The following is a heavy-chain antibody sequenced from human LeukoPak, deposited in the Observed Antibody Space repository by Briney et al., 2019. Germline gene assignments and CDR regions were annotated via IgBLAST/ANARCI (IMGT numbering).Heavy chain of an antibody. J-gene: IGHJ4*02. CDR1: GFTFSSYG. CDR2: ISGSGGST. CDR3: AKDEGYDILTGYYAVDY. D-gene: IGHD3-9*01. Sequence: GGSLRLSCAASGFTFSSYGMSWVRQAPGKGLEWVSAISGSGGSTYYADSVKGRFTISRDNSKNTLYLQMNSLRAEDTAVYYCAKDEGYDILTGYYAVDYWGQGTLVTVSS. V-gene: IGHV3-23*01.